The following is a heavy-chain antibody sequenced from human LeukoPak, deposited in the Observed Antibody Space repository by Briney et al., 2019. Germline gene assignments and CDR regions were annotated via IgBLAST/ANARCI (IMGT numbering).Heavy chain of an antibody. Sequence: PGGSLRLSCAASGFTFDDYGMSWVRQAPGKGLEWVSGINWSGGSTGYADSVKGRFTISRDNAKNSLYLQMNSLRAEDTALYYYARNYGGYDGSDSWGLGTLVTVSS. J-gene: IGHJ4*02. CDR1: GFTFDDYG. D-gene: IGHD5-12*01. CDR2: INWSGGST. V-gene: IGHV3-20*04. CDR3: ARNYGGYDGSDS.